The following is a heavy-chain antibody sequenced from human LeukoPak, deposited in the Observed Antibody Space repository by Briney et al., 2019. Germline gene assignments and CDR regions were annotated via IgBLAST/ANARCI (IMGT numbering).Heavy chain of an antibody. Sequence: GGSLRLSCAASGFTFSSYWMSWVRQAPGKGLEWVANIKRDGSEKYYVDSVKGRFTISRDNAKNSLYLQMNSLRAEDTAVYYCAELGITMIGGVWGKGTTVTISS. J-gene: IGHJ6*04. V-gene: IGHV3-7*01. CDR3: AELGITMIGGV. CDR2: IKRDGSEK. D-gene: IGHD3-10*02. CDR1: GFTFSSYW.